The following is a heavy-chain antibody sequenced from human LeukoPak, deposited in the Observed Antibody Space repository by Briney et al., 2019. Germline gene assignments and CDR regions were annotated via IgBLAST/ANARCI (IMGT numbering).Heavy chain of an antibody. Sequence: GGSLRLSCAASGFTFSSYGMHWVRQAPGKGLEWVAVISYDGSNKYYADSVKGRFTISRDNSKNTLYLQMNSLRAEDTAVYYCARAPGDYYYYMDVWGKGTTVTVSS. V-gene: IGHV3-30*19. CDR3: ARAPGDYYYYMDV. D-gene: IGHD3-10*01. J-gene: IGHJ6*03. CDR2: ISYDGSNK. CDR1: GFTFSSYG.